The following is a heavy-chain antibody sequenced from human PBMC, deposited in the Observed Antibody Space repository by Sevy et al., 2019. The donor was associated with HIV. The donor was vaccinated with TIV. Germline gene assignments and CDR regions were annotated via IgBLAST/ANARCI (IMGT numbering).Heavy chain of an antibody. V-gene: IGHV3-23*01. CDR3: VKEGRDDFNPYLDF. CDR1: GFTFGSYM. Sequence: GGSLRLSCAGSGFTFGSYMMNWVRQAPGRGPEWMSRISRTGGNTEYGDSAKGRFTISRDNSKNTVYLQMKDLGAEDTALYYCVKEGRDDFNPYLDFWGQGILVTVSS. D-gene: IGHD3-10*01. CDR2: ISRTGGNT. J-gene: IGHJ4*02.